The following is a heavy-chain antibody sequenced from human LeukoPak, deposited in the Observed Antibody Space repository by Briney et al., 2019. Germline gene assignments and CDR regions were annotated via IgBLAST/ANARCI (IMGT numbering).Heavy chain of an antibody. D-gene: IGHD1-26*01. J-gene: IGHJ4*02. CDR2: VSLTGET. CDR1: GGFISSTNW. CDR3: SRESGAFSPFGY. V-gene: IGHV4-4*02. Sequence: SETLSLTCGVSGGFISSTNWWSWVRQPPGQGLEWIGEVSLTGETNYNPSLNGRVTMSLDGSRNQLSLTLTSVTAADTAIYYCSRESGAFSPFGYWGQGTLVIVPP.